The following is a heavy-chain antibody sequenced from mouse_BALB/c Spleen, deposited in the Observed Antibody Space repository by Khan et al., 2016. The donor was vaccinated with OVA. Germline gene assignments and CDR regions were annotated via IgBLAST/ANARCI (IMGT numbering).Heavy chain of an antibody. J-gene: IGHJ2*01. CDR3: ARSQGGDFDY. CDR2: ISYSGNT. V-gene: IGHV3-2*02. Sequence: EVQLQESGPGLVKPSQSLSLTCTVTGYSITSDYAWNWIRQFPGNQLEWMGYISYSGNTKYNPSLKSRISITRDTSKNQFFLQLNFVTIEDTATHYGARSQGGDFDYWGQGTTLTVSS. CDR1: GYSITSDYA.